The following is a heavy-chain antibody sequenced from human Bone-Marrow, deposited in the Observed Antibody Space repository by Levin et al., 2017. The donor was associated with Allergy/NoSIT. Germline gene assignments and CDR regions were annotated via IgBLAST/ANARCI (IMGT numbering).Heavy chain of an antibody. CDR3: ASRYGSGSYSLYYYYGLDV. Sequence: GGSLRLSCKASGSTFTSYDINWVRQATGQGLEWMGWMDPNSGYTGYAQKFQGRVTMTRNTSISTAYMELSSLRSEDTAVYYCASRYGSGSYSLYYYYGLDVWGQGTTVTVSS. V-gene: IGHV1-8*01. CDR2: MDPNSGYT. CDR1: GSTFTSYD. D-gene: IGHD3-10*01. J-gene: IGHJ6*02.